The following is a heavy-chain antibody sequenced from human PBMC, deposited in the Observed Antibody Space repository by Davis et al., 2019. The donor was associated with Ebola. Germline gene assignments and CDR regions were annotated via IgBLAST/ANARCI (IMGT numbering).Heavy chain of an antibody. J-gene: IGHJ4*02. V-gene: IGHV3-48*04. D-gene: IGHD4-11*01. Sequence: PGGSLRLSCAASGFTFSSYPMHWVRQAPGKGLEWVSYISSSGSTIYYADSVKGRFTISRDNAKNSLYLQMNSLRGEDTAVYYCAKRSDYRSFDYWGQGTQVTVSS. CDR1: GFTFSSYP. CDR3: AKRSDYRSFDY. CDR2: ISSSGSTI.